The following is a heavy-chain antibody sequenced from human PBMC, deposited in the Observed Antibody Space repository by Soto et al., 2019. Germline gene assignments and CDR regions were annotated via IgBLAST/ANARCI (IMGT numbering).Heavy chain of an antibody. V-gene: IGHV5-51*01. J-gene: IGHJ5*02. D-gene: IGHD3-22*01. Sequence: PGESLKISCKGSGYSFTSYWIGWVRQMPGKGLEWMGIIYPGDSYTKYSPSFQGQVTISAAKSISTAFLQWDSLKASDTAMYYCARLRYCDSSRCLNWFDTWGQGTLVNVSS. CDR1: GYSFTSYW. CDR3: ARLRYCDSSRCLNWFDT. CDR2: IYPGDSYT.